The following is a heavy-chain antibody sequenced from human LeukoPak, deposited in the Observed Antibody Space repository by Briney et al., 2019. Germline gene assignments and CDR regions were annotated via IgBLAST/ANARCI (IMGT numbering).Heavy chain of an antibody. CDR2: IYHSGST. D-gene: IGHD5-24*01. CDR1: GGSISSGGYS. Sequence: PSETLSLTCAVSGGSISSGGYSWSWIRQPPGKGLEWIGYIYHSGSTYYNPSLKSRVTISVDRSKNQFSLKLSSVTAADTAVYYCARAWHGYPDAFDIWGQGTMVTVSS. V-gene: IGHV4-30-2*01. J-gene: IGHJ3*02. CDR3: ARAWHGYPDAFDI.